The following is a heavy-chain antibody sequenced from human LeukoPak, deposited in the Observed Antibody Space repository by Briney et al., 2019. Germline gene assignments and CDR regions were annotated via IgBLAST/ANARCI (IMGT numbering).Heavy chain of an antibody. J-gene: IGHJ4*02. D-gene: IGHD3-3*01. CDR2: IIPIFGTA. Sequence: SVKVSCKASGGTFSSYAISWVRQAPGQGLEWMGGIIPIFGTANYAQKFQGRVTITADKSTSTAYMELSSLRSEDTAVYYCARDSGFWSGYLPGWGQGTLVTVSS. CDR1: GGTFSSYA. CDR3: ARDSGFWSGYLPG. V-gene: IGHV1-69*06.